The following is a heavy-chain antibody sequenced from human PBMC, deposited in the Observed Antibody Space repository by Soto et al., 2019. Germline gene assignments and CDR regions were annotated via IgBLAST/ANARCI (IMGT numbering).Heavy chain of an antibody. CDR1: GYTFTSYA. J-gene: IGHJ5*02. CDR3: ARDLGIEAAGKRWFAP. V-gene: IGHV1-3*01. CDR2: INAGNGNT. D-gene: IGHD6-13*01. Sequence: ASVKVSCKASGYTFTSYAMHWVRQAPGQRLEWMGWINAGNGNTKYSQKFQGRVTITRDTSASTAYMELSSLRSEDTAVYYCARDLGIEAAGKRWFAPWGQGTLVTVSS.